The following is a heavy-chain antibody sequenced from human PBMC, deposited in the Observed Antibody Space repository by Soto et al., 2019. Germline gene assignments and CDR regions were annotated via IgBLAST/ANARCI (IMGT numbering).Heavy chain of an antibody. CDR3: ARPGFSSSWYLVAFDY. CDR2: ISYDGSNK. J-gene: IGHJ4*02. CDR1: GFTFSRNA. D-gene: IGHD6-13*01. V-gene: IGHV3-30-3*01. Sequence: QVQLVESGGGVVQPGRSLRLSCAASGFTFSRNALHWVRQAPGKGLEWVAVISYDGSNKYYADSVKGRFTISRDNSKNTLYLQMNSLRAEDTAVYYCARPGFSSSWYLVAFDYWGQGTLVTVSS.